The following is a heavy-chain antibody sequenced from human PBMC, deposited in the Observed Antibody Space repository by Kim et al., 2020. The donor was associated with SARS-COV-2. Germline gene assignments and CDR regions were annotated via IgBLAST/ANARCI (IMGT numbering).Heavy chain of an antibody. D-gene: IGHD2-2*01. J-gene: IGHJ6*02. V-gene: IGHV3-30-3*01. Sequence: GGSLRLSCAASGFTFSSYAMHWVRQAPGKGLEWVAVISYDGSNKYYADSVKGRFTISRDNSKNTLYLQMNSLRAEDTAVYYCARDRLRRYCSSTSCYGYPYYYYGMDVWGQGTTVTVSS. CDR2: ISYDGSNK. CDR3: ARDRLRRYCSSTSCYGYPYYYYGMDV. CDR1: GFTFSSYA.